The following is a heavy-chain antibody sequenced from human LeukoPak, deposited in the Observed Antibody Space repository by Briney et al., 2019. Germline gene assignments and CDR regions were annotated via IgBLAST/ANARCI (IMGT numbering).Heavy chain of an antibody. D-gene: IGHD3-22*01. CDR3: ARDLRGYYDSSGYYLFDY. J-gene: IGHJ4*02. CDR1: GYTFTSYY. V-gene: IGHV1-46*01. Sequence: ASVKVSCKASGYTFTSYYMHWVRQAPGQGLEWMGIINPSGGSTSYAQKFQGRVTMTRDTSTSTVYMELSSLRSGDTAVYYCARDLRGYYDSSGYYLFDYWGQGTLVTVSS. CDR2: INPSGGST.